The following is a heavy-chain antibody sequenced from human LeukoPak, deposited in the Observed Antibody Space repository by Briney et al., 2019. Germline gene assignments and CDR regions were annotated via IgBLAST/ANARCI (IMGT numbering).Heavy chain of an antibody. CDR2: ISAYNGNT. J-gene: IGHJ2*01. CDR3: ARDLDDILTGYYVHWYFDL. D-gene: IGHD3-9*01. V-gene: IGHV1-18*01. CDR1: GYTFTSYG. Sequence: GASVKVSCKASGYTFTSYGISWVRQAPGQGLEWMGWISAYNGNTNYAQKLQGRVTMTTDSSTSTAYMELRSLRSDDTAVYYCARDLDDILTGYYVHWYFDLWGRGTPVTVSS.